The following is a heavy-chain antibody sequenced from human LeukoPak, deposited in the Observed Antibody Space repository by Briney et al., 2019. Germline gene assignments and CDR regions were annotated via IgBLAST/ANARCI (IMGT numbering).Heavy chain of an antibody. CDR1: GFTVSSNY. V-gene: IGHV3-66*01. D-gene: IGHD6-13*01. J-gene: IGHJ3*02. Sequence: GGSLRLSCAASGFTVSSNYMSWVRQAPGKGLEWVSVIYSGGSTYYADSVKGRFTISRDNSKNTLYLQMNSLRAEDTAVYYCARVVGYSSSREAFDIWGQGTTVTVSS. CDR3: ARVVGYSSSREAFDI. CDR2: IYSGGST.